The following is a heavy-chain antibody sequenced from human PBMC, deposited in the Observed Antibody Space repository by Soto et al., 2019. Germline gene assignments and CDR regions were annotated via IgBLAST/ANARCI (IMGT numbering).Heavy chain of an antibody. D-gene: IGHD1-1*01. CDR2: ISAYNGNT. V-gene: IGHV1-18*01. CDR3: AREGPRYNWNGSDAFDI. J-gene: IGHJ3*02. CDR1: GYTFTSYG. Sequence: XSVKVSCKASGYTFTSYGISWVRQAPGQRFEWMGWISAYNGNTNYAQKLQGRVTMTTDTSTSTAYMELRSLRSDDTAVYYCAREGPRYNWNGSDAFDIWGQGTMVTVSS.